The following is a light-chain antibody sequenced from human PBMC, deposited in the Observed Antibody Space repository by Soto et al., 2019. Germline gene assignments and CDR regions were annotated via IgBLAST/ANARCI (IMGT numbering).Light chain of an antibody. CDR1: QSVTNNY. J-gene: IGKJ1*01. CDR2: GAS. V-gene: IGKV3-20*01. Sequence: EIGLTQSPGTLSSSPGARATLSCRASQSVTNNYLAWYQQKRGQAPRLLIWGASIRAADLPDRFSGGGSGTDFTLTISRLEAEDVAIYYCHQYGSSPGSFGQGTKVEIK. CDR3: HQYGSSPGS.